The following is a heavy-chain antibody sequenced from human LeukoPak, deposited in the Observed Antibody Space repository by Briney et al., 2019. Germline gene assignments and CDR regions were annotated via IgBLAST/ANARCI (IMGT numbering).Heavy chain of an antibody. CDR2: IYPGDSDT. D-gene: IGHD1-26*01. J-gene: IGHJ4*02. V-gene: IGHV5-51*01. CDR1: GYRFTSYW. Sequence: PGESLKISCQGSGYRFTSYWIGWVRQMPGKGLEWVGIIYPGDSDTRYSPSFQGQVTISADKSISTAYLQWSSLKASDTAMYYCARHKGVVGAYLFDYWGRGTLVTVSS. CDR3: ARHKGVVGAYLFDY.